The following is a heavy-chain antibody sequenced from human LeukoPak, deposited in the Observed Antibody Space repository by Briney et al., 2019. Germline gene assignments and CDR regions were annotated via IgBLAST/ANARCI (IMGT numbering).Heavy chain of an antibody. CDR1: GSSFTSYG. V-gene: IGHV5-10-1*01. CDR2: IDPSDSYT. Sequence: GEPCKTSGKGPGSSFTSYGISWVRPMPGKGREWMGRIDPSDSYTNYSPAFQGHVSISADKSISTAYLQWSSLKASDTAMCYCSTCSSGWLYGRDVWGKGTTVSVSS. J-gene: IGHJ6*04. D-gene: IGHD6-19*01. CDR3: STCSSGWLYGRDV.